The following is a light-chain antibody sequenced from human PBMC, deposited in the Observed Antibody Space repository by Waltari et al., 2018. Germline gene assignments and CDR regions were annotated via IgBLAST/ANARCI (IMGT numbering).Light chain of an antibody. CDR3: QSADSSGSYEV. V-gene: IGLV3-25*03. CDR2: KDN. Sequence: SYELTQPPSVSVSPGQTARITCSGNALPNQYGNWYQQKPGQAPVVVIYKDNKRPSGIPERFSGSSSGTTVTLTSSGGQAEDDADYYCQSADSSGSYEVFGTGTKVSVL. CDR1: ALPNQY. J-gene: IGLJ1*01.